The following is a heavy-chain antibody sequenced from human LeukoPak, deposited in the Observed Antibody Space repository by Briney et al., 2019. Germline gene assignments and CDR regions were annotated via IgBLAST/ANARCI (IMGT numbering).Heavy chain of an antibody. Sequence: SETLSLTCTVSGGSISSYYWSWLRQPPGKGLEWIGYIYYSGSTNYNPSLKSRVTISVDTSKNQFSLKLSSVTAADTAVYYCARVGSSGWYNYYYYMDVWGKGTTVTVSS. CDR2: IYYSGST. CDR1: GGSISSYY. D-gene: IGHD6-19*01. V-gene: IGHV4-59*01. J-gene: IGHJ6*03. CDR3: ARVGSSGWYNYYYYMDV.